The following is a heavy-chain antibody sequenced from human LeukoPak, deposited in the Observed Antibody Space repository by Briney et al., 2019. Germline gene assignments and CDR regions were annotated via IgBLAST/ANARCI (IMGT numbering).Heavy chain of an antibody. CDR3: ARQAATRYYYYYMDV. V-gene: IGHV3-53*01. CDR2: IYSGGST. CDR1: GFTVSSNY. Sequence: GGSLRPSCAASGFTVSSNYMSWVRQAPGKGLEWVSVIYSGGSTYYADSVKGRFTISRDNSKNTLYLQMNSLRAEDTAVYYCARQAATRYYYYYMDVWGKGTTVTVSS. D-gene: IGHD2-15*01. J-gene: IGHJ6*03.